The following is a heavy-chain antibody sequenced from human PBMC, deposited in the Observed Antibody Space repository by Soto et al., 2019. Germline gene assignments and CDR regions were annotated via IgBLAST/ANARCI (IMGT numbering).Heavy chain of an antibody. CDR3: ARVRAAAGLTFDY. CDR2: IYYSGST. V-gene: IGHV4-31*03. J-gene: IGHJ4*02. CDR1: GGSISSGGYY. D-gene: IGHD6-13*01. Sequence: QVQLQESGPGLVKPSQTLSLPCTVSGGSISSGGYYWSWIRQHPGKGLEWIGYIYYSGSTYYNPSLKSRVTISIDTSKNQFSLKLSSVTAADTAVYYCARVRAAAGLTFDYWGQGTLVTVSS.